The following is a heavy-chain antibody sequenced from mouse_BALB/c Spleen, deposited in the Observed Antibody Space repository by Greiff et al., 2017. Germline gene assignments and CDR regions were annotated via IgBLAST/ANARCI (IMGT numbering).Heavy chain of an antibody. J-gene: IGHJ4*01. Sequence: EVKLQESGGGLVQPGGSLKLSCAASGFTFSSYTMSWVRQTPEKRLEWVAYISNGGGSTYYPDTVKGRFTISRDNAKNTLYLQMSSLKSEDTAMYYCARHTTTVGGAMDYWGQGTSVTVSS. D-gene: IGHD1-1*01. CDR1: GFTFSSYT. CDR3: ARHTTTVGGAMDY. CDR2: ISNGGGST. V-gene: IGHV5-12-2*01.